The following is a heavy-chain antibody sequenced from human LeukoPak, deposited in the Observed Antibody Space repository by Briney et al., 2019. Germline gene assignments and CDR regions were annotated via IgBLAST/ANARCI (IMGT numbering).Heavy chain of an antibody. D-gene: IGHD6-13*01. J-gene: IGHJ5*02. V-gene: IGHV3-33*01. CDR2: IWYDGSNK. CDR1: GFTFRNYA. Sequence: GGSLRLSCAASGFTFRNYAMHWVRQAPGKGLEWVAVIWYDGSNKYYADSVKGRFTISRDNSKNTLYLQMNSLRAEDTAVYYCAREQAAAGTGRWFDPWGQGTLVTVSS. CDR3: AREQAAAGTGRWFDP.